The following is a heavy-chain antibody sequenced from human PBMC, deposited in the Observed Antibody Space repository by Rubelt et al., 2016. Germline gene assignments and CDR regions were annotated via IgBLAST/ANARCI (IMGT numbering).Heavy chain of an antibody. CDR1: RFVFDAYA. Sequence: EVQLVESGGGVVQPGGSLRLSCAASRFVFDAYAMHWVRQPPGKGLEWVSVIYSDDNTYYADSVKGRFTISRDNSKNMLYLQMNGLRAEDTAGHYWARDADSSGVNLSYVDYWGQGTLVTVSS. J-gene: IGHJ4*02. V-gene: IGHV3-66*02. CDR2: IYSDDNT. D-gene: IGHD3-22*01. CDR3: ARDADSSGVNLSYVDY.